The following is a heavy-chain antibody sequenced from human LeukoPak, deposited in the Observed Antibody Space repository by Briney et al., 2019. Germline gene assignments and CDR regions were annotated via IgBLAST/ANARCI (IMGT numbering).Heavy chain of an antibody. J-gene: IGHJ4*02. CDR2: IYYSGST. CDR1: GGPISSYY. D-gene: IGHD4-17*01. Sequence: SETLSLTCTVSGGPISSYYWSWIRQPPGKGLEWIGYIYYSGSTNYNPSLKSRVTISVDTSKNQFSLKLSSVTAADTAVYYCARSYGTKLDYWGQGTLVTVSS. CDR3: ARSYGTKLDY. V-gene: IGHV4-59*01.